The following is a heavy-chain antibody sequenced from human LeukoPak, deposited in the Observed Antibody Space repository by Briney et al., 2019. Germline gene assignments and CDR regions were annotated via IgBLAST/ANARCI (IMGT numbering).Heavy chain of an antibody. CDR1: GGSFSGYY. Sequence: PLETLSPTCAVYGGSFSGYYWSWIRQPPGKGLEWIGEINHSGSTNYNPSLKSRVTISVDTSKNQFSLKLSSVTAADTAVYYCARRRTYYDYVWGSYRYERQVYYFDYWGQGTLVTVSS. CDR3: ARRRTYYDYVWGSYRYERQVYYFDY. J-gene: IGHJ4*02. V-gene: IGHV4-34*01. D-gene: IGHD3-16*02. CDR2: INHSGST.